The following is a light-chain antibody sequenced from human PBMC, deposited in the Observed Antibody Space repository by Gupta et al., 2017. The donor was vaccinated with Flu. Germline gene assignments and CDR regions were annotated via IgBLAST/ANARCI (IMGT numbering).Light chain of an antibody. CDR2: GAL. Sequence: EIVLTQSPGTLSLSPGERATLSCRASQSVSSSYLAWYQQKPGQAPRLLIYGALRRATGIPDRFSSTGSGTDFTLTISRLEPEDFAVYYCQQYGNSPWTFGQGTKVEIK. V-gene: IGKV3-20*01. CDR3: QQYGNSPWT. CDR1: QSVSSSY. J-gene: IGKJ1*01.